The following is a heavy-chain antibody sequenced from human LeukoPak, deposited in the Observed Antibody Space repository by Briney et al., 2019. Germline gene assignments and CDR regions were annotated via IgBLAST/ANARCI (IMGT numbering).Heavy chain of an antibody. CDR2: ISFSGSTI. CDR1: GFTFSSYK. Sequence: GGSLRLSCAASGFTFSSYKMNWVRQAPGKGLEWVSYISFSGSTIYYADSVKGRFTISRDNAKNSLYVQMNSLRAEDTAVYYCARGGYYDSSGYYYVGYFHHWGQGTLVTVSS. V-gene: IGHV3-48*03. D-gene: IGHD3-22*01. CDR3: ARGGYYDSSGYYYVGYFHH. J-gene: IGHJ1*01.